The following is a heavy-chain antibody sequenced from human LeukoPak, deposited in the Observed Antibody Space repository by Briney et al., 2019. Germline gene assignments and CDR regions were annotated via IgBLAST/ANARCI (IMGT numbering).Heavy chain of an antibody. CDR3: ARDVSGSYFDS. V-gene: IGHV1-2*02. CDR2: INPNSGGT. CDR1: GYTFTGYY. J-gene: IGHJ4*02. Sequence: EASVKASCKASGYTFTGYYMHWVRQAPGQGLEWMGWINPNSGGTNYAQKFQGRVTMTRDTSISTAYMELSRLTSDDTAMYYCARDVSGSYFDSWGQGTLVTVSS. D-gene: IGHD1-26*01.